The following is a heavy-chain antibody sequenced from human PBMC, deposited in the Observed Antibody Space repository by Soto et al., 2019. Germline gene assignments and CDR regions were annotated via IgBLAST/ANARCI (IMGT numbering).Heavy chain of an antibody. D-gene: IGHD3-22*01. Sequence: PGESLKISCKGSGYSFTSYWIGWVRQMPGKGLEWMGIIYPGDSDTRYSPSFQGQVTISADKSISTAYLQWSSLKASDTAMYYCASQGYYDSSGYAPVTTRGDDALDIWGQGTMVTVSS. J-gene: IGHJ3*02. V-gene: IGHV5-51*01. CDR1: GYSFTSYW. CDR3: ASQGYYDSSGYAPVTTRGDDALDI. CDR2: IYPGDSDT.